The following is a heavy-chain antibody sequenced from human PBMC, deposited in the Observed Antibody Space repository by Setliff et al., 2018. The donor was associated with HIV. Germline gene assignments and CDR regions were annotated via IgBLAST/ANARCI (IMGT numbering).Heavy chain of an antibody. Sequence: GGSLRLSCAASGFTFDRYWMHWVRQAPGKGLEWVSRISYDGSDTIYADSVKGRFSISRDNAKDMLYLQMNSLKDEDTAVYYCARAAYYNGLDVWGQGTTVTVSS. CDR2: ISYDGSDT. V-gene: IGHV3-74*01. D-gene: IGHD3-10*01. CDR3: ARAAYYNGLDV. J-gene: IGHJ6*02. CDR1: GFTFDRYW.